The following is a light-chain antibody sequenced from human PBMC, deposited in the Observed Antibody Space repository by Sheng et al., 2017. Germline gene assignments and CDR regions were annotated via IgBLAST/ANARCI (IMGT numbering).Light chain of an antibody. CDR2: DAS. J-gene: IGKJ4*01. CDR3: QQRGDWPPL. Sequence: DIVLTQSPATLYLSPGERASLSCRASQSVGTSLAWYQHKTGQAPRLLMYDASKRATGIPVRFSGSGSGTDFALTISSLEPDDFAVYFCQQRGDWPPLFGGGTKVE. V-gene: IGKV3-11*01. CDR1: QSVGTS.